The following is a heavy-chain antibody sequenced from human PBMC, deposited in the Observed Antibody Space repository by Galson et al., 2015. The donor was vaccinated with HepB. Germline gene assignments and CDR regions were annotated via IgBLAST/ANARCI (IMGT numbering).Heavy chain of an antibody. D-gene: IGHD6-19*01. Sequence: SLRLSCAGSGFIFSNYALSWVRQAPGKGLQWVSGISGDTYGTYYADSVKGRFTISRDNSNSRLYLQMTSVTADDTATYYCAKGRGWYTGFDAWGQVALVTVSS. CDR1: GFIFSNYA. CDR3: AKGRGWYTGFDA. CDR2: ISGDTYGT. V-gene: IGHV3-23*01. J-gene: IGHJ4*02.